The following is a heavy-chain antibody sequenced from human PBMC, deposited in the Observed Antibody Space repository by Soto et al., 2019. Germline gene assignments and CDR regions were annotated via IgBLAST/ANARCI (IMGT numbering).Heavy chain of an antibody. CDR2: IYYIGKT. CDR1: GGSISSDSYL. Sequence: SETLSLTCSVSGGSISSDSYLWSWVRQLPGRGLEWIGYIYYIGKTYFTPSLRSRLAISMNTSKSHFSLKLNSMTAADTAVYYCATASLGTHEALAWGQGTMVTVSS. V-gene: IGHV4-31*03. J-gene: IGHJ3*01. CDR3: ATASLGTHEALA. D-gene: IGHD1-1*01.